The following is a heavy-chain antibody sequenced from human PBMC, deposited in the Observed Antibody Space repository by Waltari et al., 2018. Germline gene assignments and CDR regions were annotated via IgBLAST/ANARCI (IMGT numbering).Heavy chain of an antibody. V-gene: IGHV3-53*01. D-gene: IGHD1-1*01. CDR3: ASLKNWNDWGRDY. Sequence: EVQLVESGGGLIQPGGSLRLSCAASGFTVSSNYMRWVRQAPGKGLEWVSVIYSGGSTYYADSVKGRFTISRDNSKNTLYLQMNSLRAEDTAVYYCASLKNWNDWGRDYWGQGTLVTVSS. CDR1: GFTVSSNY. J-gene: IGHJ4*02. CDR2: IYSGGST.